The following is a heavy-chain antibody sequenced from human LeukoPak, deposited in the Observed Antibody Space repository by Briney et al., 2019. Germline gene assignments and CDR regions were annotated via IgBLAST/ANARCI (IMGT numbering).Heavy chain of an antibody. CDR2: IYRSGNI. CDR1: GGSISSDNYY. CDR3: ARDRHGTDDY. D-gene: IGHD1-14*01. Sequence: PSETLSLTCTVPGGSISSDNYYWSWIRPPAGKGLEWIGRIYRSGNINYNPSLKSRVTISVDTTKNQFSLKLNSVTAADTAVYYCARDRHGTDDYWGQGTLVTVSS. V-gene: IGHV4-61*02. J-gene: IGHJ4*02.